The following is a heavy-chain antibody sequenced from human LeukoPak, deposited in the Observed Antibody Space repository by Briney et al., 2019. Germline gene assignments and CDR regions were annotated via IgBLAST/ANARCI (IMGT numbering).Heavy chain of an antibody. CDR3: AREGGSYFGSGYYFDY. CDR1: GGSFSGYY. J-gene: IGHJ4*02. V-gene: IGHV4-34*01. Sequence: SETLSLTCAVYGGSFSGYYWSWIRQPPGKGLEWIGEINHSGSTNYNPSLKSRVTISVDTSKNQFSLKLSSVTAADTAVYYCAREGGSYFGSGYYFDYWGQGTLVTVSS. CDR2: INHSGST. D-gene: IGHD1-26*01.